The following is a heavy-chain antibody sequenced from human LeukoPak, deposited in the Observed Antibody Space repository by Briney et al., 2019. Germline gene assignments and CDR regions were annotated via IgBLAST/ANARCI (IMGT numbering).Heavy chain of an antibody. Sequence: GSLRLSCAASGFTLSSYSMNWVRQAPGKGLEWVSSISSSNSYIYYADSVKGRFTISRDNAKNPLYLQMNSLRAEDTAVYYCARVSPIGRFYYYYMDVWGKGTTVTVSS. CDR3: ARVSPIGRFYYYYMDV. J-gene: IGHJ6*03. CDR2: ISSSNSYI. CDR1: GFTLSSYS. D-gene: IGHD2-15*01. V-gene: IGHV3-21*01.